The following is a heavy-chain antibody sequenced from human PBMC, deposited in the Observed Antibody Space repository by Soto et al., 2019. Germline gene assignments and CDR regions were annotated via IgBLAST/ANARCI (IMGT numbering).Heavy chain of an antibody. V-gene: IGHV1-69*06. CDR2: IIPIFGTA. D-gene: IGHD3-22*01. CDR1: GGTFSSYA. CDR3: ARVCYYDSSGSDAFDI. J-gene: IGHJ3*02. Sequence: GASVKVSCKASGGTFSSYAISWVRQAPGQGLEWMGGIIPIFGTANYAQKFQGRVTITAGKSTSTAYMELSSLRSEDTAVYYCARVCYYDSSGSDAFDIWGQGTMVTVSS.